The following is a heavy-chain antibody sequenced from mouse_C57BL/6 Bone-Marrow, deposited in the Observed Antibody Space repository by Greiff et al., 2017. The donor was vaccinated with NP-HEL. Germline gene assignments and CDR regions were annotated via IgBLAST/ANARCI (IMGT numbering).Heavy chain of an antibody. V-gene: IGHV1-18*01. CDR3: ARTSTVASLHYFDY. CDR1: GYTFTDYN. Sequence: EVQLQQSGPELVKPGASVKIPCKASGYTFTDYNMDWVKQSHGKSLEWIGDINPNNGGTIYNQKFKGKATLTVDKSSSTAYMELRSLTSEDTAVYYCARTSTVASLHYFDYWGQGTTLTVSS. D-gene: IGHD1-1*01. CDR2: INPNNGGT. J-gene: IGHJ2*01.